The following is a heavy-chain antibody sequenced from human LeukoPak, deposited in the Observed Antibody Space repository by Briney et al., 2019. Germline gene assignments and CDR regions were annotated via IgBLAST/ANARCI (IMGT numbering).Heavy chain of an antibody. Sequence: GGSLRLSCAASGFTFSNAWMSWVRQAPGKGLEWVGRIKSKTDGGTTDYAAPVEGRFTISRDDSENTLYLQMNSLKTEDTAVYYCTSTIIVVPAVPDYWGQGTLVTVSS. D-gene: IGHD2-2*01. CDR3: TSTIIVVPAVPDY. CDR2: IKSKTDGGTT. J-gene: IGHJ4*02. V-gene: IGHV3-15*01. CDR1: GFTFSNAW.